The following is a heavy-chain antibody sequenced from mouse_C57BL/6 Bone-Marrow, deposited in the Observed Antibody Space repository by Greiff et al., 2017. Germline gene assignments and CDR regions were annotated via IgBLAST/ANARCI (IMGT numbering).Heavy chain of an antibody. D-gene: IGHD4-1*01. Sequence: QVQLLQSGPELVKPGASVKISCKASGYAFSSSWMNWVKQRPGKGLEWIGRIYPGDGDTNYTGKFKGKVTLSADKSSSTAYMQLSSLSSEDSAVYFCARSPWDSFAYWGQGTLVTVSA. CDR1: GYAFSSSW. J-gene: IGHJ3*01. CDR3: ARSPWDSFAY. CDR2: IYPGDGDT. V-gene: IGHV1-82*01.